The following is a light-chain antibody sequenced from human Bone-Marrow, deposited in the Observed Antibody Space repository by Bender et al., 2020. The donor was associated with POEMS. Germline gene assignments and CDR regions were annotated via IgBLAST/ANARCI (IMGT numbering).Light chain of an antibody. CDR3: QAWDTNTAGVV. V-gene: IGLV3-21*02. Sequence: SYVLTQPPSVSVAPGQTARIPCGGNNIGSRSVHWYQQKPGQSPVMVIFQDNMRPSGIPDRFSGSISGDSATLTISGTEALDEADYYCQAWDTNTAGVVFGGGTKLTVL. J-gene: IGLJ2*01. CDR2: QDN. CDR1: NIGSRS.